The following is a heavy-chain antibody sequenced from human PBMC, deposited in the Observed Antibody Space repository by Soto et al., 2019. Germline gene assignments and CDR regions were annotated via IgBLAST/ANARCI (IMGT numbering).Heavy chain of an antibody. CDR1: GGTFSSYA. CDR2: IIPIFGTA. CDR3: ARDTVPLEEWKLTFDY. Sequence: QVQLVQSGAEVKKPGSSVKVSCKASGGTFSSYAISWVRQAPGQGLEWMGGIIPIFGTANYAQKFQGRVTSTANESTSTAYMELSSLRSEDTAVYYCARDTVPLEEWKLTFDYWGQGTLFTVSS. J-gene: IGHJ4*02. D-gene: IGHD1-26*01. V-gene: IGHV1-69*12.